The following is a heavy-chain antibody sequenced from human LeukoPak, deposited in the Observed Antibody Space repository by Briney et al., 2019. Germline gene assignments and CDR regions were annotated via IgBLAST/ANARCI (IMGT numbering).Heavy chain of an antibody. CDR1: GFIFSSYA. Sequence: GGSLRLSCAASGFIFSSYAMHWVRQAPGKGLEWVAVISYDGSNKYYADSVKGRFSISRDNSKNTLYLQMNSLRAEDTAVYYCARDANPYQPLQPPRYWGQGTLVTVSS. CDR3: ARDANPYQPLQPPRY. V-gene: IGHV3-30*11. CDR2: ISYDGSNK. J-gene: IGHJ4*02. D-gene: IGHD2-2*01.